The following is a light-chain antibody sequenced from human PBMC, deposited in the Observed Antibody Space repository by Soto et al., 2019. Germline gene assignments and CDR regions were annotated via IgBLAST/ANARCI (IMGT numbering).Light chain of an antibody. CDR2: ATS. Sequence: VLTQSPGTLSLSPGERATLSCRASRSVGTNYLAWYQQKPGQAPRLLISATSRRATGIPDMFSGSGSGTDFTLTISRLEPEDFAVYYCQQYADSPLLSFGGGTRLQI. V-gene: IGKV3-20*01. CDR1: RSVGTNY. CDR3: QQYADSPLLS. J-gene: IGKJ4*01.